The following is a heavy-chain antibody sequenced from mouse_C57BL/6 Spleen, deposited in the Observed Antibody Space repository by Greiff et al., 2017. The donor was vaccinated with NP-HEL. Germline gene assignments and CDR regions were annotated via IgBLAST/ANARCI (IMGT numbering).Heavy chain of an antibody. Sequence: EVQLQQSGPGMVKPSQSLSLTCTVTGYSITSGYDWHWIRHFPGNQLEWMGFISYSGSTNYNPSLHSRISITHDTSKNHFFLKLSSMTTEDTATYYCAVGLRLFAYWGQGTLVTVSA. CDR2: ISYSGST. J-gene: IGHJ3*01. CDR1: GYSITSGYD. D-gene: IGHD3-2*02. CDR3: AVGLRLFAY. V-gene: IGHV3-1*01.